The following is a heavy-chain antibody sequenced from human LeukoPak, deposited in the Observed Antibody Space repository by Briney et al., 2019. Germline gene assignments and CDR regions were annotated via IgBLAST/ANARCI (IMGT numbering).Heavy chain of an antibody. CDR1: GYTFINYW. CDR2: IHPSDSDT. D-gene: IGHD5-18*01. V-gene: IGHV5-51*01. J-gene: IGHJ6*02. Sequence: RAGEPLKTSCKGSGYTFINYWIAWVRQMPGRGLEWMGIIHPSDSDTRYSPSFQGQVTISVDKSINTAYLQWSGLKASDTAMYYCARQGGESDTALSGISYNYGLDVWGQGTTVTVSS. CDR3: ARQGGESDTALSGISYNYGLDV.